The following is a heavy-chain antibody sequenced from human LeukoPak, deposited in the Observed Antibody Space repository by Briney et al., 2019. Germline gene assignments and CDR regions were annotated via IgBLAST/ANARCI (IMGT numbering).Heavy chain of an antibody. J-gene: IGHJ4*02. CDR3: AKEGPLSSSWLEAFDY. CDR1: GFTFSSYG. Sequence: GGSLRLSCAASGFTFSSYGMHWVRQAPGKGLEWVAFIRYDGSNKYYADSVKGRFTISRDNSKNTLYLQMNSLRAEDTAVYYCAKEGPLSSSWLEAFDYWGQGTLVTVSS. D-gene: IGHD6-13*01. V-gene: IGHV3-30*02. CDR2: IRYDGSNK.